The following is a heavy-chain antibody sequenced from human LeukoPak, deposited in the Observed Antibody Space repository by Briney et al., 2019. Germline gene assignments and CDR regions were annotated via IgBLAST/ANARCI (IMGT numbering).Heavy chain of an antibody. D-gene: IGHD4-17*01. Sequence: ASVKVSCKASGGTFSSYAISWVRQALGQGLEWMGWINTNTGNPTYAQGFTGRFVFSLDTSVSTAYLQISSLKAEDTAVYYCAREDYGDLYYFDYWGQGTLVTVSS. V-gene: IGHV7-4-1*02. CDR1: GGTFSSYA. CDR3: AREDYGDLYYFDY. J-gene: IGHJ4*02. CDR2: INTNTGNP.